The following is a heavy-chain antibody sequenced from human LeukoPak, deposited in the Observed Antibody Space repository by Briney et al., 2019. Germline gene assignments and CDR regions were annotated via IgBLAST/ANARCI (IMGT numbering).Heavy chain of an antibody. CDR3: ARDGLGGSGAFDI. D-gene: IGHD3-16*01. CDR2: INPDSGGT. V-gene: IGHV1-2*02. CDR1: GYTFSTHY. J-gene: IGHJ3*02. Sequence: ASVKVSCKVSGYTFSTHYMHWVRQAPGQGLEWMGWINPDSGGTNYAQKFQGGVTMTRDTSISTAYMELSRLRSDDTAVYYCARDGLGGSGAFDIWGQGTMVTVSS.